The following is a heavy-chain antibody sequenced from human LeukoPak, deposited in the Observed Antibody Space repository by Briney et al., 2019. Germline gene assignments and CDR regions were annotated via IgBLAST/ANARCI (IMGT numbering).Heavy chain of an antibody. CDR1: GYTFTSYG. CDR3: ASGTDYGDYEGYYYGMDV. D-gene: IGHD4-17*01. J-gene: IGHJ6*02. Sequence: ASVKVSCKASGYTFTSYGINWVRQATGQGLEWMGWMNPNSGNTGYAQKFQGRVTMTRNTSISTAYMELSSLRSEDTAVYYCASGTDYGDYEGYYYGMDVWGQGTTVTVSS. V-gene: IGHV1-8*01. CDR2: MNPNSGNT.